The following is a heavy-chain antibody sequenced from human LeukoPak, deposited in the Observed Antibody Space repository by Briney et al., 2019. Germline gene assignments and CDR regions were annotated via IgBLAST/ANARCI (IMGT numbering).Heavy chain of an antibody. V-gene: IGHV4-61*01. D-gene: IGHD2-15*01. CDR2: IYYSGST. CDR3: AVTRTDYFDY. CDR1: GGSVSSGSYY. Sequence: PSQTLSLTCTVSGGSVSSGSYYWSWIRQPPGKGLEWIGYIYYSGSTNYNPSLKSRVTISVDTSKNQFSLKLSSVTAADTAVYYCAVTRTDYFDYWGQGTLVTVSS. J-gene: IGHJ4*02.